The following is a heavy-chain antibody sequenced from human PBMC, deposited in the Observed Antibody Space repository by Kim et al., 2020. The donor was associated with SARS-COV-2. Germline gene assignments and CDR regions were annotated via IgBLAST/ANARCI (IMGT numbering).Heavy chain of an antibody. CDR2: IYYSGST. Sequence: SETLSLTCTVSGGSVSSGSYYWSWIRQPPGKGLEWIGYIYYSGSTNYNPYLKSRVTISVDTSKNQFSLKLSSVTAADTAVYYCARGNYYDSSGYFWGQGTLVTVSS. V-gene: IGHV4-61*01. J-gene: IGHJ4*02. CDR3: ARGNYYDSSGYF. D-gene: IGHD3-22*01. CDR1: GGSVSSGSYY.